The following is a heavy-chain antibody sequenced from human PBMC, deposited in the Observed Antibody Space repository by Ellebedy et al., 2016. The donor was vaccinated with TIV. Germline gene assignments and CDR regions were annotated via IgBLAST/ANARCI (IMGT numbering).Heavy chain of an antibody. CDR2: IDQDGSDT. J-gene: IGHJ3*02. Sequence: GGSLRLSCAASRFNFRSYWITWVRQPPGKGLEWVANIDQDGSDTYYVDSVRGRFTIARDNAKNSLYLQMNSLRAEDTSVYYCATDGSYGDYRFPAHAFTMWGQGTMVTVSS. D-gene: IGHD4-17*01. CDR1: RFNFRSYW. V-gene: IGHV3-7*01. CDR3: ATDGSYGDYRFPAHAFTM.